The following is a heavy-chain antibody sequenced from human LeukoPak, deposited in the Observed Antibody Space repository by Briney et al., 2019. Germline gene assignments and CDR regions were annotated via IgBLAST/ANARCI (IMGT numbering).Heavy chain of an antibody. J-gene: IGHJ4*02. CDR2: ISGSGGST. Sequence: GGSLRLSCAASGFTFSSYAMSWVRQAPGKGLEWVSAISGSGGSTYYADSVKGRFTISRDNSKNTLYLQMNSLRAEDTAVYYCAKDPFPGRSSGWYRLRGYYFDYWGQGTLVTVSS. CDR3: AKDPFPGRSSGWYRLRGYYFDY. D-gene: IGHD6-19*01. CDR1: GFTFSSYA. V-gene: IGHV3-23*01.